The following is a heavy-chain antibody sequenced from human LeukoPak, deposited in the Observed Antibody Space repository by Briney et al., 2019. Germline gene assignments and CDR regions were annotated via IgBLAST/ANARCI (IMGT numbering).Heavy chain of an antibody. Sequence: GESLKISCQGSGYNFPIYWIGWVRQMPGQGLEWMGIIYPDDSNTIYGPSFQGQVTISADKSISTAYLQWSSLKASDTAMYYCARHYVRQAAANWFDPWGQGTLVTVSS. CDR2: IYPDDSNT. D-gene: IGHD6-13*01. J-gene: IGHJ5*02. CDR1: GYNFPIYW. V-gene: IGHV5-51*01. CDR3: ARHYVRQAAANWFDP.